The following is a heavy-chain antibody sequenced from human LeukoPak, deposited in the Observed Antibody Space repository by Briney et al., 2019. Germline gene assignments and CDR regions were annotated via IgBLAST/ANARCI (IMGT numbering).Heavy chain of an antibody. CDR1: GSSFSTHA. Sequence: PGGSLRLSCAASGSSFSTHAMHWVRQAPGKGLEWVGVISCDGSDKYYVDSVKGRFTISRDNSKNTLYLQMNSLRAEDTAVYYCAGAIGYFDYWGQGTLVTVSS. D-gene: IGHD2-21*01. CDR2: ISCDGSDK. CDR3: AGAIGYFDY. J-gene: IGHJ4*02. V-gene: IGHV3-30*03.